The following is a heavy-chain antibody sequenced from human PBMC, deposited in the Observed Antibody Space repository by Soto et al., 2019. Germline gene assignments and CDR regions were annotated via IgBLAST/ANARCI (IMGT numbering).Heavy chain of an antibody. J-gene: IGHJ4*02. CDR1: DFTVSSNY. CDR2: IFAGGGT. CDR3: AGGFNYGYIDH. V-gene: IGHV3-53*01. D-gene: IGHD3-10*01. Sequence: EVQLVESGGDLIQPGGSLRLSCAVSDFTVSSNYMSWVRQAPGRGLEWVSVIFAGGGTYYADSVKGRFTSSKDNSKNKVYLQMNTLSAGDTAVYYCAGGFNYGYIDHWGQGTPVTVSS.